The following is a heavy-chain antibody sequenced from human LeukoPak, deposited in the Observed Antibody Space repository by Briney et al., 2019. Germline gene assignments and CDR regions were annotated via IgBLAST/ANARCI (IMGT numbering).Heavy chain of an antibody. CDR3: ARQSTPHGNFDY. D-gene: IGHD1-1*01. J-gene: IGHJ4*02. V-gene: IGHV3-13*01. CDR2: LGTAGDT. Sequence: GGSLRLSCAASGFTLSNYAMYWVRQPAGQDLEWVSALGTAGDTFYPGSVKGRFSISRDNAKKSLFLQMNSLRVEDTAIYYRARQSTPHGNFDYWGQGTLVTVSS. CDR1: GFTLSNYA.